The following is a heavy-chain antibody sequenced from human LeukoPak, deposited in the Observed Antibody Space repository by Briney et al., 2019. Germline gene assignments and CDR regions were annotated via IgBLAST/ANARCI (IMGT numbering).Heavy chain of an antibody. J-gene: IGHJ4*02. V-gene: IGHV3-23*01. CDR2: ISGSGSST. CDR3: AKSGYDYGNFDY. D-gene: IGHD5-18*01. CDR1: GFTFSSYA. Sequence: GGSLRLSCAASGFTFSSYAMSWVRQTPGKGLEWVSTISGSGSSTYYADSVKGRFTISRDSSKNTLYLQMNSLRAEDTAVYYCAKSGYDYGNFDYWGQGTLVTVSS.